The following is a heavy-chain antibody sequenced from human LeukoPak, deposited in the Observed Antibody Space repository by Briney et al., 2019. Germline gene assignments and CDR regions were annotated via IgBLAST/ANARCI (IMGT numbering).Heavy chain of an antibody. J-gene: IGHJ5*02. CDR2: INHSGST. Sequence: SETRSLTCAVYGGSFSGYYWSWIRQPPGKGLEWIGEINHSGSTNYNPSLKSRVTISVDTSKNQFSLKLSSVTAADTAVYYCARYLPRDWFDPWGQGTLVTVSS. D-gene: IGHD2-2*01. CDR1: GGSFSGYY. CDR3: ARYLPRDWFDP. V-gene: IGHV4-34*01.